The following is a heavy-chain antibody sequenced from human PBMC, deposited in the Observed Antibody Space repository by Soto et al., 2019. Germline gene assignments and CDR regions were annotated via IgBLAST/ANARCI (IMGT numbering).Heavy chain of an antibody. V-gene: IGHV1-2*02. J-gene: IGHJ4*02. D-gene: IGHD5-12*01. CDR2: INPYTGDT. CDR3: AREGYTGYANFDY. CDR1: GYSFTVHH. Sequence: QLQLVQSGAEVKKPGASVKVSCKASGYSFTVHHMHWVRQAPGQGPEWMGWINPYTGDTNYAQKFQGRVTMARDTSISMAYMELRGLKSDDTAVYYCAREGYTGYANFDYWGQGTLVTVSS.